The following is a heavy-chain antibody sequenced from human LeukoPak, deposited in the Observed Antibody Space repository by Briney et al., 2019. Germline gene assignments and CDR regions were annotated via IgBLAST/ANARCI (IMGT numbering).Heavy chain of an antibody. V-gene: IGHV3-30*02. CDR1: GFTFSSYG. D-gene: IGHD6-19*01. Sequence: PGGSLRLSCAASGFTFSSYGMHWVRQAPGKGLEWVAFIRYDGSNKYYADSARGRFTISRDNSKNTLYLQMNSLRAEDTAVYYCAKGASSGWYFDYWGQGTLVAVSS. CDR3: AKGASSGWYFDY. CDR2: IRYDGSNK. J-gene: IGHJ4*02.